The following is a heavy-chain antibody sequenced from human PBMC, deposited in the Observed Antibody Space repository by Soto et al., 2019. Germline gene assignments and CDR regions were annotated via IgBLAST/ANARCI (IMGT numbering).Heavy chain of an antibody. V-gene: IGHV4-59*08. CDR2: IYYSGST. CDR3: ARHISLSGSFPFDY. CDR1: GGSISSYY. Sequence: SETLSLTCTVSGGSISSYYWSWIRQPPGKGLEWIGYIYYSGSTNYNPSLKSRVTISVNTSENQFSLKLSSVTAADTAVYYCARHISLSGSFPFDYWGQGTLVTVSS. D-gene: IGHD3-3*01. J-gene: IGHJ4*02.